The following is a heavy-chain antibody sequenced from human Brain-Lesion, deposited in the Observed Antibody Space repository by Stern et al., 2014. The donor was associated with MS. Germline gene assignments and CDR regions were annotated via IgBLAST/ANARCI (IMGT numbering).Heavy chain of an antibody. D-gene: IGHD3-22*01. V-gene: IGHV1-2*04. CDR2: INTKSGGT. Sequence: QVQLVQSGAEVKKPGASVKVSCKASGYTFTGYYMHWVRQAPGQGLEWMGRINTKSGGTTYAQKVQGWGTMNRERTRNKAYMAMSRLRSDDTAVYYCATYYYDSTGYNDFWGQGTLVTVSS. CDR1: GYTFTGYY. CDR3: ATYYYDSTGYNDF. J-gene: IGHJ4*02.